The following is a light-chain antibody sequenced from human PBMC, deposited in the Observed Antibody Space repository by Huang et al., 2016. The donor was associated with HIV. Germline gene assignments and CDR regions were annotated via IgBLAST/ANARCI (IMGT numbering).Light chain of an antibody. CDR1: QRVSSSY. CDR3: QQYGSSSTWT. V-gene: IGKV3-20*01. CDR2: GAS. J-gene: IGKJ1*01. Sequence: EIVLTQSPGTLSLSPGERATLSCRARQRVSSSYLAWYQQKPGQAPRLLIYGASSRATGIPDRFSGSGSGTDFTLTISRLEPEDFVVYYCQQYGSSSTWTFGQGTKVEIK.